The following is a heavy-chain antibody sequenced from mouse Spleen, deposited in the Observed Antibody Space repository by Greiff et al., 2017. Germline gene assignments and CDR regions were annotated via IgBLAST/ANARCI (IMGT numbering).Heavy chain of an antibody. CDR2: IWSGGST. D-gene: IGHD2-1*01. Sequence: QVQLKESGPGLVQPSQSLSITCTVSGFSLTSYGVHWVRQSPGKGLEWLGVIWSGGSTDYNAAFISRLSISKDNSKSQVFFKMNSLQADDTAIYYCARRNGNYYPWFAYWGQGTLVTVSA. CDR3: ARRNGNYYPWFAY. CDR1: GFSLTSYG. V-gene: IGHV2-2*01. J-gene: IGHJ3*01.